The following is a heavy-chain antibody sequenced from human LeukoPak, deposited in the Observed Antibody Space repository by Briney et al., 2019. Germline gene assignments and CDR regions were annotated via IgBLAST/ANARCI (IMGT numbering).Heavy chain of an antibody. D-gene: IGHD2-2*01. CDR2: INPSGGSI. J-gene: IGHJ5*02. Sequence: ASVKVSCKASGYTFTSDYMHWVRQAPGQGLEWMGIINPSGGSISYAQRFQGRVTMTRDTSTSTVYMELSSLRSEDTAVYYCAREIPYCSSTSCPFGSWGQGTLVTVSS. CDR3: AREIPYCSSTSCPFGS. CDR1: GYTFTSDY. V-gene: IGHV1-46*01.